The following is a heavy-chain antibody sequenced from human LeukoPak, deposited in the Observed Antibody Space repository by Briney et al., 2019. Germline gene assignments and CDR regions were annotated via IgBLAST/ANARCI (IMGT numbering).Heavy chain of an antibody. D-gene: IGHD5-18*01. Sequence: PGGSLRLSCAASGFTFSSYAMHWVRQAPGKGLEWVAVISYDGSSKYYADSVKGRFTISRDNSKNTLYLQMNSLRAEDTAVYYCATRRNTAMVDYWGQGTLVTVSS. CDR2: ISYDGSSK. CDR1: GFTFSSYA. V-gene: IGHV3-30*04. J-gene: IGHJ4*02. CDR3: ATRRNTAMVDY.